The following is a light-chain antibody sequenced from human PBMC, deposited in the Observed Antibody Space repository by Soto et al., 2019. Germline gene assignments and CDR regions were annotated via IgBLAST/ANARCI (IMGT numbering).Light chain of an antibody. V-gene: IGKV3-15*01. Sequence: EIVMKHFPVTLSVSPGERAALSCVSSQCVSSNLAWYQQKPGQAPRLLIYGAFTRAPGVPARFSGSGSGTEFTLTISSLQSEDFEVYFCQHYDNGPGTFGQGTKVDIK. J-gene: IGKJ1*01. CDR3: QHYDNGPGT. CDR1: QCVSSN. CDR2: GAF.